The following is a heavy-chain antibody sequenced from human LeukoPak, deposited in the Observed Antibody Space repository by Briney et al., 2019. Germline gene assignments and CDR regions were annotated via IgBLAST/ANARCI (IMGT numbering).Heavy chain of an antibody. Sequence: SEALSLTCTVSGGSISSYYWSWIRQPPGKGLEWIGYIYYSGSTNYNPSLKSRVTMSVDTPKKQFSLNLSSVTAADTAVYYCATTPREYSSTWYYFDYWGQGILVTVSS. CDR1: GGSISSYY. V-gene: IGHV4-59*08. CDR3: ATTPREYSSTWYYFDY. J-gene: IGHJ4*02. D-gene: IGHD6-13*01. CDR2: IYYSGST.